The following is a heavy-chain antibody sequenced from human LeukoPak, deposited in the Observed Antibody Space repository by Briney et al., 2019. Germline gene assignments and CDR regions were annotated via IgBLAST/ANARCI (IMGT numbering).Heavy chain of an antibody. Sequence: SVKVSCKASGYTFTGYYMHWVRQAPGQGLEWMGWINPNSGGTNYAQKFQGRVTMTRDTSISTAYMELSRLRSDDTAVYYCARDPIVVVVAASGYYGMDVWGQGTTVTVSS. D-gene: IGHD2-15*01. V-gene: IGHV1-2*02. CDR1: GYTFTGYY. J-gene: IGHJ6*02. CDR3: ARDPIVVVVAASGYYGMDV. CDR2: INPNSGGT.